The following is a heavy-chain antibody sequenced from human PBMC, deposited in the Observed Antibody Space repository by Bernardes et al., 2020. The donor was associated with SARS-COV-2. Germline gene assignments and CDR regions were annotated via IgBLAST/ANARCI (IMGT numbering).Heavy chain of an antibody. V-gene: IGHV3-49*03. CDR3: TRDRQRMATIFLGFHCLEY. Sequence: GGSLRLSCTASGFTFGAYAMRWFRQAPGKGLEWVGFLRRKANSRTTEYAASVKGRFTISRDDYKSIAYLQMNSLKTEDTAVYYCTRDRQRMATIFLGFHCLEYWGQGALLTFSS. CDR1: GFTFGAYA. J-gene: IGHJ4*02. D-gene: IGHD5-12*01. CDR2: LRRKANSRTT.